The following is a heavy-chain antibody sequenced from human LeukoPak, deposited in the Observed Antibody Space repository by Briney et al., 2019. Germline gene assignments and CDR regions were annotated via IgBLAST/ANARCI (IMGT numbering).Heavy chain of an antibody. D-gene: IGHD3-22*01. Sequence: PSQTLSLTCTVPGGPISSGDYYWSWIRQPPGKGLEWIGYMYYSGSTYYNPSLKSRVTISLDTSKNQFSLKLSSVTAADTAVYYCARPYYYDSRVDPWGQGTLVTVSS. J-gene: IGHJ5*02. CDR1: GGPISSGDYY. CDR2: MYYSGST. V-gene: IGHV4-30-4*01. CDR3: ARPYYYDSRVDP.